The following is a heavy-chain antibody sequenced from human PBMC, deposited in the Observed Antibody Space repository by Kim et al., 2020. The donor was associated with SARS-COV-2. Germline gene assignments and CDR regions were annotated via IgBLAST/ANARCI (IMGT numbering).Heavy chain of an antibody. CDR3: AKMGGGYSGYDGVGSYFDY. J-gene: IGHJ4*02. CDR2: ISGSGGST. V-gene: IGHV3-23*01. Sequence: GGSLRLSCAASGFTFSSYAMSWVRQAPGKGLEWVSAISGSGGSTYYADSVKGRFTISRDNSKNTLYLQMNSLRAEDTAVYYCAKMGGGYSGYDGVGSYFDYWGQGTLVTVSS. D-gene: IGHD5-12*01. CDR1: GFTFSSYA.